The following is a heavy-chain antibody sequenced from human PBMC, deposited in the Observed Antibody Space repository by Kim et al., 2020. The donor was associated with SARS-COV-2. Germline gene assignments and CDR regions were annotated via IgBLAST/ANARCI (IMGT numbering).Heavy chain of an antibody. Sequence: GGSLRLSCAASGFTFSSYEMNWVRQAPGKGLEWVSYISSSGSTIYYADSVKGRFTISRDNAKNSLYLQMNSLRAEDTAVYYCARNTEDSSWDYWGQGTLVTVSS. CDR1: GFTFSSYE. D-gene: IGHD6-13*01. CDR2: ISSSGSTI. J-gene: IGHJ4*02. CDR3: ARNTEDSSWDY. V-gene: IGHV3-48*03.